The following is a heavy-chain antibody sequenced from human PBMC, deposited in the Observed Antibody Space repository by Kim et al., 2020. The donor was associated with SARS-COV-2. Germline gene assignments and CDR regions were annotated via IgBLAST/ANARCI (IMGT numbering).Heavy chain of an antibody. CDR1: GFTFRNYA. V-gene: IGHV3-30-3*01. J-gene: IGHJ3*01. CDR3: STARVPCMASCLWYA. Sequence: GGSLRLSCAASGFTFRNYAIHWFRRAPGKGLEWVAVISCDVTNNESADCVRGRFRITIDSYTARPYLKLQIVRIEATGQDDCSTARVPCMASCLWYA. CDR2: ISCDVTNN. D-gene: IGHD2-8*01.